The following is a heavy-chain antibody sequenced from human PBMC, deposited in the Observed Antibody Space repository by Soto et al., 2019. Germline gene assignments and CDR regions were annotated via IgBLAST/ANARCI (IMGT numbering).Heavy chain of an antibody. CDR1: GGSINSSDHF. Sequence: KPSETLSLTCNLSGGSINSSDHFWGWIRQTPGKGLEWIGSVYYTETTYYNPSLKSPVTISVETSRNTFSLKVNSVTAADTGIYYCARQRVLSTNMFITSFDPWGQGTLVTVSS. CDR3: ARQRVLSTNMFITSFDP. V-gene: IGHV4-39*01. D-gene: IGHD3-10*02. CDR2: VYYTETT. J-gene: IGHJ5*02.